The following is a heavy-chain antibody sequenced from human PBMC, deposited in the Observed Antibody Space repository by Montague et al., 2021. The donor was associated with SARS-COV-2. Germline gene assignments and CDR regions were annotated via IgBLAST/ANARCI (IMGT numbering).Heavy chain of an antibody. CDR2: ISSESAYI. D-gene: IGHD2-15*01. Sequence: SLRLSCAASGFTFSSISMNWVRQAPGKRLEWVSSISSESAYIVYAESVRGRFTISRDNSQNLMYLQMNSLRAEDTAVYYCARFETSTFYSSGTDVWGQGTTVTVSS. CDR3: ARFETSTFYSSGTDV. J-gene: IGHJ6*02. CDR1: GFTFSSIS. V-gene: IGHV3-21*01.